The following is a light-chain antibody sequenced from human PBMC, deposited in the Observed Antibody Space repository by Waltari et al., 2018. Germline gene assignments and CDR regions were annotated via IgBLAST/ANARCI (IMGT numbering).Light chain of an antibody. Sequence: EIVLTQSPGTLSLSPGERATLSCRTSQSVSSSYLAWYQQKPGQAPRLLMAGASSRATGIPDRCSGSGSGTDFTLTISRLEPEDFAVYYCQQFGTSPFTFGQGTKLEIK. V-gene: IGKV3-20*01. CDR2: GAS. J-gene: IGKJ2*01. CDR3: QQFGTSPFT. CDR1: QSVSSSY.